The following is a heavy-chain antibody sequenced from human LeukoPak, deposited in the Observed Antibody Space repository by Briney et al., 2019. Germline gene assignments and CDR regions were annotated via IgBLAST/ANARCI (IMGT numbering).Heavy chain of an antibody. CDR2: IKQDGSEK. V-gene: IGHV3-7*01. CDR1: GFTFSSYW. CDR3: AREQRGYSYGYSPAYGY. Sequence: GGSLRLSCAASGFTFSSYWMSWVRQAPGKGLEWVANIKQDGSEKYYVDSVKGRFTISRDNAKNSLYLQMNSLRAEDTAVYYCAREQRGYSYGYSPAYGYWGQGTLVTVSS. J-gene: IGHJ4*02. D-gene: IGHD5-18*01.